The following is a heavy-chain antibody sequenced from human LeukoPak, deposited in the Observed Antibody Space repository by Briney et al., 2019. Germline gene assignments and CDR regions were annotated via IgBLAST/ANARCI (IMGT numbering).Heavy chain of an antibody. J-gene: IGHJ4*02. D-gene: IGHD1-26*01. CDR2: ISGSGDST. V-gene: IGHV3-23*01. Sequence: GGSLKLSCAASGITFSSYTMSWVRQAPGKGLEWVSAISGSGDSTYYADSVKGRFTISRDNSKNTLYLQMNSLRPEDTAVYYCAKGATTRAFDYWGQGTLVTVSS. CDR1: GITFSSYT. CDR3: AKGATTRAFDY.